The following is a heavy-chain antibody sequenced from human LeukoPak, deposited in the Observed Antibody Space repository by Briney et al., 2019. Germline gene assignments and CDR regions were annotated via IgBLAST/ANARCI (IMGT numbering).Heavy chain of an antibody. CDR3: AKGSYYDSSGSFYFDY. CDR1: GFTFSTYA. D-gene: IGHD3-22*01. V-gene: IGHV3-23*01. CDR2: VTNSGGGT. J-gene: IGHJ4*02. Sequence: GGSLRLSCAASGFTFSTYAMSWVRQAPGKGLEWVSTVTNSGGGTYYAASVKGRFTISRDNSKNTLYLQLNSLRAEDTAAYYCAKGSYYDSSGSFYFDYWGQGTLVTVSS.